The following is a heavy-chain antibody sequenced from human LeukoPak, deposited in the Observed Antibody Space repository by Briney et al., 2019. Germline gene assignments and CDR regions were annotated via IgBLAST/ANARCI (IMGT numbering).Heavy chain of an antibody. V-gene: IGHV4-34*01. CDR1: GGSISSYY. D-gene: IGHD6-6*01. CDR3: AREYSSSSFYYYYYYMDV. Sequence: PSETLSLTCTVSGGSISSYYWSWIRQPPGKGLEWIGEINHSGSTNYNPSLKSRVTISVDTSKNQFSLKLSSVTAADTAVYYCAREYSSSSFYYYYYYMDVWGKGTTVTVSS. J-gene: IGHJ6*03. CDR2: INHSGST.